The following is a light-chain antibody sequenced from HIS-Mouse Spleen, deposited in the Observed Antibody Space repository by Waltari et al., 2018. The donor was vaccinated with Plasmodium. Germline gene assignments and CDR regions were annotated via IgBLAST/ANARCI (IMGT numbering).Light chain of an antibody. Sequence: EIVLTQSPGTLSLSPGERATLSCRASQSVSSSYLAWYQQKPGQAPRRLILGASSRATGIPDSFSGSGSGTDFTLTISRLEPEDFAVYYCQQYGSSPITFGQGTRLEIK. CDR3: QQYGSSPIT. V-gene: IGKV3-20*01. CDR1: QSVSSSY. CDR2: GAS. J-gene: IGKJ5*01.